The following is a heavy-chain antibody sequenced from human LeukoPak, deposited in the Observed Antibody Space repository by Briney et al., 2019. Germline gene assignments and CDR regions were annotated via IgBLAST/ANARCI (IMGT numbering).Heavy chain of an antibody. Sequence: GGSLRLSCAASGFTFSEYVMHWVRQAPGKGLEWVAILWYDGSNEYYADSVKGRFTMSRDNSKNTLHLQMNSLRAEDTAVYYCARVRADSSGHDIDYWGQGTLVTVSS. D-gene: IGHD3-22*01. CDR1: GFTFSEYV. J-gene: IGHJ4*02. CDR3: ARVRADSSGHDIDY. V-gene: IGHV3-33*01. CDR2: LWYDGSNE.